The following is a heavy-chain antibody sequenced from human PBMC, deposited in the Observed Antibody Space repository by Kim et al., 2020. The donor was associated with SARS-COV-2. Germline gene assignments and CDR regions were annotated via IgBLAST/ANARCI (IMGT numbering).Heavy chain of an antibody. D-gene: IGHD5-12*01. CDR2: TSYDGTNK. CDR1: GFTFSNSA. CDR3: AKESRDGHNYGVFYFDY. V-gene: IGHV3-30-3*01. J-gene: IGHJ4*02. Sequence: GGSLRLSCAASGFTFSNSAMHWVRQAPGKGLEWVAGTSYDGTNKYYADSVKGRSTISRDNSKNTLQINSLRTGDAAVYYCAKESRDGHNYGVFYFDYWGQGTLVTVSS.